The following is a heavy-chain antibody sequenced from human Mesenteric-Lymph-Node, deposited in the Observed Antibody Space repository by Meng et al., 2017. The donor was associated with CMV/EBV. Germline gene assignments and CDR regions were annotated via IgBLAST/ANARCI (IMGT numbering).Heavy chain of an antibody. V-gene: IGHV1-18*01. CDR2: ISAYSGDT. D-gene: IGHD2-2*01. J-gene: IGHJ6*02. CDR1: GYTFTRFD. CDR3: ARQYCGETTCYGEGVLDYYGMDV. Sequence: ASVKVSCKASGYTFTRFDISWVRQPPGQGLEWLGRISAYSGDTTFARNLQGRVTMTTDTSTTTAYMELRSLRSDDTAVYYCARQYCGETTCYGEGVLDYYGMDVWGQGTTVTVSS.